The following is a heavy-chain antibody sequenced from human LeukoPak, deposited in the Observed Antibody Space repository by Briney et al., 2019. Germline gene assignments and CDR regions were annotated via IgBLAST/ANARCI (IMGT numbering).Heavy chain of an antibody. Sequence: GASVKVSCKASGGTFSSYAISWVRQAPGQGLEWMGGIIPIFGTANYAQKFQGGVTITADESTSTAYMELSSLRSEDTAVYYCARGRVGYYYDSSGYGYWGQGTLVTVSS. J-gene: IGHJ4*02. CDR2: IIPIFGTA. V-gene: IGHV1-69*13. D-gene: IGHD3-22*01. CDR1: GGTFSSYA. CDR3: ARGRVGYYYDSSGYGY.